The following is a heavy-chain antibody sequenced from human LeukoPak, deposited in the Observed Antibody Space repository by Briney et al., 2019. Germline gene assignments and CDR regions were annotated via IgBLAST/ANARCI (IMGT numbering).Heavy chain of an antibody. J-gene: IGHJ4*02. CDR1: GYTFTNYD. CDR2: MNPNSGST. Sequence: ASVKVSCKASGYTFTNYDINWVRQASGQGLEWVGWMNPNSGSTGYAQKFQGRVTMTGNISISTAYMELRSLRSADTAVYYCVNRIGGYDSGWGQGTLVTVSS. V-gene: IGHV1-8*01. CDR3: VNRIGGYDSG. D-gene: IGHD5-12*01.